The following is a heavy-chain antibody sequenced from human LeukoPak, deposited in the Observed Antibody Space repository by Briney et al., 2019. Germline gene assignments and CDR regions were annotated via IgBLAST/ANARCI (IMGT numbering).Heavy chain of an antibody. CDR3: ARQFNAYFDC. Sequence: ASVKVSCKASGYTFTGYYMHWVRQAPEQGLEWVGWINPHGGGTNYAQRFQGRVTMTRDTSISSAYMELSGLRSDDTAVFYCARQFNAYFDCWGQGTLVTVSS. CDR1: GYTFTGYY. J-gene: IGHJ4*02. CDR2: INPHGGGT. V-gene: IGHV1-2*02.